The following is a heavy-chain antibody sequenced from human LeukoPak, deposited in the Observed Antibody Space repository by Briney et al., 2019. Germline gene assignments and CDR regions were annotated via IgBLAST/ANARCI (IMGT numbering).Heavy chain of an antibody. V-gene: IGHV2-5*02. CDR2: IYWDDDK. CDR3: AQAEGYSSGWYYFDY. CDR1: GFSLRTSGVG. Sequence: SGPTLVKPTQTLTLTCTFSGFSLRTSGVGVGWIRQPPGKALEWLALIYWDDDKRYSPSLKSRLTITKDTSKNQVVLTMTNMDPVDTATYYCAQAEGYSSGWYYFDYWGQGTLVTVSS. D-gene: IGHD6-19*01. J-gene: IGHJ4*02.